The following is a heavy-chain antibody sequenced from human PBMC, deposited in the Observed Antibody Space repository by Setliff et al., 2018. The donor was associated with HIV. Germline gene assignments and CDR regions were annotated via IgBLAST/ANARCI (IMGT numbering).Heavy chain of an antibody. J-gene: IGHJ3*01. CDR2: GHHSGHT. CDR1: GVSITSHY. D-gene: IGHD1-26*01. V-gene: IGHV4-4*09. Sequence: SETLSLTCTVSGVSITSHYWNWIRQSPGKGLEWIGFGHHSGHTRQNPSLASRVTISVDTSKNQFSLKLNSLSAADTAVYYCARWESAQKAFNPWGHGTMVTVSS. CDR3: ARWESAQKAFNP.